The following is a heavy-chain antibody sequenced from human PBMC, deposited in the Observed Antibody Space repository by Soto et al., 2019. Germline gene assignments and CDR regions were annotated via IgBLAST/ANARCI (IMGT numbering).Heavy chain of an antibody. J-gene: IGHJ4*02. CDR1: GYTFTSYD. Sequence: QVQLVQSGAEVKKPGASVKVSCKASGYTFTSYDINWVRQAHGQGLEWMGWMNHNSGNTGYAQKFQGRVTMTRNTAISTAYMELSSLRSEDTAVYYFARGQVAAAVNGDYWGQGTLVTVSS. V-gene: IGHV1-8*01. CDR2: MNHNSGNT. CDR3: ARGQVAAAVNGDY. D-gene: IGHD6-13*01.